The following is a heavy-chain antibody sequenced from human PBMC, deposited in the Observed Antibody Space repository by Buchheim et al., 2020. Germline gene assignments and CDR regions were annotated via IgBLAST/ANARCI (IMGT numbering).Heavy chain of an antibody. CDR1: GYTVTTYY. D-gene: IGHD6-25*01. V-gene: IGHV1-46*01. CDR3: AGEYSGSGGFQH. Sequence: QVQLVQSGAEMKKPGASVKISCKASGYTVTTYYVHWVRQAPGQGLEWMGLINPSGDSTGYAQRFQGRVTVNRDTSTSTVNMELSSLRSEDTAVYYCAGEYSGSGGFQHWGQGT. J-gene: IGHJ1*01. CDR2: INPSGDST.